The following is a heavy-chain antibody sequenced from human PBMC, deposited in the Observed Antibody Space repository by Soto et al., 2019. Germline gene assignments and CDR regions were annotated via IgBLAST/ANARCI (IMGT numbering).Heavy chain of an antibody. Sequence: QVQLVESGGGVVQPGRSLRLSCAASGFTFSSYGMHWVRQAPGKGLEWVAVISDDGSNKYYADSLKGRFTISRDNSKNTLSLEMKSRSAEDTAVYYCAKAWVYDTSGWAFDYWGQGTLVTVSS. J-gene: IGHJ4*02. CDR3: AKAWVYDTSGWAFDY. V-gene: IGHV3-30*18. CDR2: ISDDGSNK. D-gene: IGHD3-22*01. CDR1: GFTFSSYG.